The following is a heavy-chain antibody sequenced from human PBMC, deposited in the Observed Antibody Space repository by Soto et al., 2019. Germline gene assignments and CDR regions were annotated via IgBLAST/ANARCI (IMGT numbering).Heavy chain of an antibody. CDR1: GFTFSSYG. CDR3: AKIEGLDFWSGYSSGGQFDY. CDR2: ISYDGSNK. J-gene: IGHJ4*02. Sequence: QVQLVESGGGVVQPGRSLRLSCAASGFTFSSYGMHWVRQAPGKGLEWVAVISYDGSNKYYADSVKGRFTISRDNSENTLYLQMNSLRAEDTAVYYCAKIEGLDFWSGYSSGGQFDYWGQGTLVTVSS. V-gene: IGHV3-30*18. D-gene: IGHD3-3*01.